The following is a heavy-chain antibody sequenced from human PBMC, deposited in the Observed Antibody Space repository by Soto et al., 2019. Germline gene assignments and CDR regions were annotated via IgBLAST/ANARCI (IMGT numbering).Heavy chain of an antibody. Sequence: EVQLVESGGDLVQPGGSLRLSCAASGFTFSSYDFHWVRQATGKGLEWVSGIGTAGDTYYAGSVKGRFIMSRENAKNSLYLPMNSLRAGETAVYYCTRGADGFDFWGQGTLVTVSS. J-gene: IGHJ4*02. V-gene: IGHV3-13*01. D-gene: IGHD3-16*01. CDR3: TRGADGFDF. CDR1: GFTFSSYD. CDR2: IGTAGDT.